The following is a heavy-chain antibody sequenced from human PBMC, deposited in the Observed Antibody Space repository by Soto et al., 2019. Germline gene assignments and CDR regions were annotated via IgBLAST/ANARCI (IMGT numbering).Heavy chain of an antibody. CDR2: ISWNSGRT. J-gene: IGHJ4*02. Sequence: PGGSLRLSCAASGFTFDDYAMHWVRQAPGKSLEWVSSISWNSGRTAYADSVKGRFTISRDNAKNFLDLQMNSLRTEDTALYYCAKDKLRGSMTQVTAVDYWGQGTLVTVSS. CDR1: GFTFDDYA. V-gene: IGHV3-9*01. D-gene: IGHD4-17*01. CDR3: AKDKLRGSMTQVTAVDY.